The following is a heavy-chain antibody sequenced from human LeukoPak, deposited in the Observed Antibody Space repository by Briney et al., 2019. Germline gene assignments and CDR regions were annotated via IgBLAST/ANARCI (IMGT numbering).Heavy chain of an antibody. CDR1: GYPFTSYG. D-gene: IGHD3-16*01. Sequence: ASVKVSCKGTGYPFTSYGLSWLRQAPGQGLEWIGWISAYNGDTKYSQKYQGRLTLTTDSSTETAYMELRSLRSDGTAIYYCARDKGNVIIFGEVIEFDPWGQGTLVAVSS. CDR2: ISAYNGDT. V-gene: IGHV1-18*01. CDR3: ARDKGNVIIFGEVIEFDP. J-gene: IGHJ5*02.